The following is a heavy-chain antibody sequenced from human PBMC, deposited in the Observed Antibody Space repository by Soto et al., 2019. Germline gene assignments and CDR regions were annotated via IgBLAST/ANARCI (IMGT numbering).Heavy chain of an antibody. D-gene: IGHD6-25*01. CDR1: GFTFNTYG. J-gene: IGHJ4*02. CDR3: AKDWGSGWFRSYFDN. CDR2: VSGGGDRT. V-gene: IGHV3-23*01. Sequence: EVQLLESGGGLVQPGGSLRLSCAASGFTFNTYGMSWVRQAPGKGLEWVSAVSGGGDRTSYADSVKGRFAISRDNSKNTLYLQMNSLRAEDTAVYYCAKDWGSGWFRSYFDNWGQVTLVTVSS.